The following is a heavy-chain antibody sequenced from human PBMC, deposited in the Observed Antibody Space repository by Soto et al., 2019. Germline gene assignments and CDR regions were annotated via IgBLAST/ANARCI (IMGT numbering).Heavy chain of an antibody. CDR2: IIPLSATT. V-gene: IGHV1-69*06. CDR3: ARRFDDRGIVVVPAANPSYYGMEV. Sequence: QVQLVQSGTEVKKPGSSVKVSCKASGGTLSNNAISWVRQAPGQGLEWMGGIIPLSATTNYAQKFQGRVTITAVRSTSTAYMEVTSLTSEYTAVYYCARRFDDRGIVVVPAANPSYYGMEVWGQGTKVTVSS. J-gene: IGHJ6*02. D-gene: IGHD2-2*01. CDR1: GGTLSNNA.